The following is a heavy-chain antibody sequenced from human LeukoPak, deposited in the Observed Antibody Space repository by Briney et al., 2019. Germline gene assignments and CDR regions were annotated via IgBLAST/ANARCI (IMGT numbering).Heavy chain of an antibody. CDR2: VDPSDSET. Sequence: GEFLKISCKGSGYSFTHHWINWVRQMPGKGLEWMGRVDPSDSETNYSPSFQGLVTFSVDESISTAYLQWSGLKASDSAMYYCARRGYDISGGAWYSDLWGRGTLVTVSS. D-gene: IGHD3-9*01. V-gene: IGHV5-10-1*01. CDR1: GYSFTHHW. CDR3: ARRGYDISGGAWYSDL. J-gene: IGHJ2*01.